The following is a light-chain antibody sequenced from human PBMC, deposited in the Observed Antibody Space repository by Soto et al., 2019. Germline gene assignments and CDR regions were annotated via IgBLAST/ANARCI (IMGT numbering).Light chain of an antibody. J-gene: IGLJ2*01. CDR3: QSSHGGDVV. Sequence: NFMLTQPHSVSESPGKTVTISCTGTSGSIADNYVQWYQQRPGSAPTTVIYEDTQRPSGVPDRFSGSIDYSSNSASLTISGLETADEADYYCQSSHGGDVVFGGGTKVTVL. CDR1: SGSIADNY. CDR2: EDT. V-gene: IGLV6-57*02.